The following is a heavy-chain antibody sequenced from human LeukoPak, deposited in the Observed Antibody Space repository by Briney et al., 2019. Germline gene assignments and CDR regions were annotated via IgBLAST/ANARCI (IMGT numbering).Heavy chain of an antibody. Sequence: GGSLRLSCAASGFTFSSYAMHWVRQAPGKGLEWVAVISYDGSNKYYADSVKGRFTISRDNSKNTLYLQMNSLRAEDTAVYYCAKWSLEYGSGGFFDYWGQGTLVTVSS. CDR2: ISYDGSNK. CDR1: GFTFSSYA. J-gene: IGHJ4*02. V-gene: IGHV3-30-3*02. CDR3: AKWSLEYGSGGFFDY. D-gene: IGHD3-10*01.